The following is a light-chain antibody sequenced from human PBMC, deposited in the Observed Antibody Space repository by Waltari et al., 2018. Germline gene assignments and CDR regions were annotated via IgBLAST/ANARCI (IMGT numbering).Light chain of an antibody. J-gene: IGLJ3*02. V-gene: IGLV2-14*03. Sequence: QSALTQPASVSGSPGQSVTISCPGTSSDGVYYDFFSWYQQHPGKAPKLIIFDVTTRPSGVSNRFSGSKSGSTASLTISGLQAEDEADYFCSSYPRTGTWLFGGGTKLTVL. CDR1: SSDGVYYDF. CDR3: SSYPRTGTWL. CDR2: DVT.